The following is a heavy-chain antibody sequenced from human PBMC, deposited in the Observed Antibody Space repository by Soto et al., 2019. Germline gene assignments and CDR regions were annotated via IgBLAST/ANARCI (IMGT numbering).Heavy chain of an antibody. Sequence: PGGSLRLSCAASGFTFSTYSMSWVRQAPWKGLEWVSAISGSPSSTYYADSVKGRFTISRDNSKKTLFLQMNSLRAEDTAIYYWAKDGYHSSGDLYYFDYLGQGIPVRVSS. V-gene: IGHV3-23*01. J-gene: IGHJ4*02. D-gene: IGHD3-22*01. CDR1: GFTFSTYS. CDR2: ISGSPSST. CDR3: AKDGYHSSGDLYYFDY.